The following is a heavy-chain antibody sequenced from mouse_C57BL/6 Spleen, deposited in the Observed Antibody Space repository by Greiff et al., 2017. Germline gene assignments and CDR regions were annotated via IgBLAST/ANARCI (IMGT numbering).Heavy chain of an antibody. D-gene: IGHD1-1*01. CDR2: IHPNSGST. CDR3: SITTVVATDY. CDR1: GYTFTSYW. V-gene: IGHV1-64*01. Sequence: QVQLQQPGAELVKPGASVKLSCKASGYTFTSYWMHWVKQRPGQGLEWIGMIHPNSGSTNYNEKFKSKATLTVDKSSSTAYMQLSSLASEDSAVYYCSITTVVATDYWGQGTTLTVSS. J-gene: IGHJ2*01.